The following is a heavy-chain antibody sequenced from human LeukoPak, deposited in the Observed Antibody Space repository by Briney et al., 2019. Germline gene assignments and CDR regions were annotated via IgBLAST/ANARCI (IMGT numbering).Heavy chain of an antibody. V-gene: IGHV4-39*07. J-gene: IGHJ4*02. CDR2: INHSGST. CDR3: ARESTMIAST. Sequence: PSETLSLTCTVSSGSISSGGYYCNWIRQPPGKGLEWIGEINHSGSTNYNPSLKSRVTISVDRSKNQFSLKLSSVTAADTAVYYCARESTMIASTWGQGTLVTVSS. D-gene: IGHD3-22*01. CDR1: SGSISSGGYY.